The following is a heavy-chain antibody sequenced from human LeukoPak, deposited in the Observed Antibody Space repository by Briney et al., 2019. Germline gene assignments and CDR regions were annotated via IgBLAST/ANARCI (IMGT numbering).Heavy chain of an antibody. CDR3: ARVGEPQTLLPAAPENGD. V-gene: IGHV4-30-2*01. CDR1: GGSISSGGYY. CDR2: IYHSGST. D-gene: IGHD2-2*01. Sequence: PSQTLSLTCTVSGGSISSGGYYWSWIRQPPGKGLEWIGYIYHSGSTYYNPSLKSRVTISVDRSKNQFSLKLSSVTAADTAVYYCARVGEPQTLLPAAPENGDWGQGTLVTVSS. J-gene: IGHJ4*02.